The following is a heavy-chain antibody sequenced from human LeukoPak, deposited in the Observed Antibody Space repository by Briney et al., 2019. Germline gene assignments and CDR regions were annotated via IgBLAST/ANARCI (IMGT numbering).Heavy chain of an antibody. D-gene: IGHD3-10*01. Sequence: GGSLRLSCAASGFTFSSYWMHWVRQAPGKGLVWVSRINSDGSSTSYADSVKGRFTISRDNAKNTLYLQMNSLRAEDTAVYYCARSPTNYYGSGSYYMPLLYWGQGTLVTVSS. CDR1: GFTFSSYW. J-gene: IGHJ4*02. CDR2: INSDGSST. CDR3: ARSPTNYYGSGSYYMPLLY. V-gene: IGHV3-74*01.